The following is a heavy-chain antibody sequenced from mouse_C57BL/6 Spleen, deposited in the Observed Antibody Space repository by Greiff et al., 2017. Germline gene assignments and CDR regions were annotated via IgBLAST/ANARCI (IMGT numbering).Heavy chain of an antibody. D-gene: IGHD1-2*01. J-gene: IGHJ3*01. CDR3: ARGLRQWGFAY. CDR2: IDPSDSYT. Sequence: VQLQQPGAELVKPGASVKLSCEASGYTFTSYWMQWVKQRPGQGLEWIGEIDPSDSYTNYNQKFKGKATLTVDTSSSTAYMQLSSLTSEDSAVYYCARGLRQWGFAYWGQGTLVTVSA. V-gene: IGHV1-50*01. CDR1: GYTFTSYW.